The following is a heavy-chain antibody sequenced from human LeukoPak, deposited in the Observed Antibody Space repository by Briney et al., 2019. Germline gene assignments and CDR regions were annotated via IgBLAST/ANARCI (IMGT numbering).Heavy chain of an antibody. V-gene: IGHV1-2*02. Sequence: ASVKVSCKASGYTFTGYYMHWVRQAPGQGLEWMGWINPNSGGTNYAQKFQGRVTMTRDTSISTAYMELSRLRSDDTAVYYCAREGADIVVVVAADFYYFDYWGQGTLVTVSS. CDR2: INPNSGGT. CDR1: GYTFTGYY. J-gene: IGHJ4*02. D-gene: IGHD2-15*01. CDR3: AREGADIVVVVAADFYYFDY.